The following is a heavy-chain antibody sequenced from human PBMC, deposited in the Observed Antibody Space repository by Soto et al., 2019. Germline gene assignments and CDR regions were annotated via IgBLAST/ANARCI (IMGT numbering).Heavy chain of an antibody. CDR3: ARGSPITIFGVVLKRYGMDV. CDR2: INHSGST. D-gene: IGHD3-3*01. J-gene: IGHJ6*02. V-gene: IGHV4-34*01. Sequence: PSETLSLTCAVYGGSFSGYYWSWIRQPPGKGLEWIGEINHSGSTNYNPSLKSRVTISVDTSKNQFSLKLSSVTAADTAVYYCARGSPITIFGVVLKRYGMDVWGQGTTVTVSS. CDR1: GGSFSGYY.